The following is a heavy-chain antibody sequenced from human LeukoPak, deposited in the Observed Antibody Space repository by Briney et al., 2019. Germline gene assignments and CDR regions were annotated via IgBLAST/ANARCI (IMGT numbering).Heavy chain of an antibody. CDR3: ARDEEEYCSGGSCSSFRY. D-gene: IGHD2-15*01. V-gene: IGHV3-21*01. CDR1: GFIFSHYS. J-gene: IGHJ4*02. CDR2: ISGSSSYK. Sequence: GGSLRLSCAASGFIFSHYSMNWVRQAPGKGLEWVSSISGSSSYKYHADSVKGRFTIPRDNAKRSLYLQMNSLRAEDTAVYYCARDEEEYCSGGSCSSFRYWGQETLVTISS.